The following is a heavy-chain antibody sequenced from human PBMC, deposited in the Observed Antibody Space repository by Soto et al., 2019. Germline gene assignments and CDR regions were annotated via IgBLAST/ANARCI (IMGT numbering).Heavy chain of an antibody. Sequence: SETLSLTCSVSGGSVSDKTYYWSWIRQPPGKRLEWIGYVYYSGTTNYNPSLKSRVTISVDLSKNRFSLRLSSVTTADTALYYCARTTAVPNTLRSGYFFDYWGQGTLVTVSS. CDR2: VYYSGTT. CDR1: GGSVSDKTYY. D-gene: IGHD4-17*01. CDR3: ARTTAVPNTLRSGYFFDY. V-gene: IGHV4-61*01. J-gene: IGHJ4*02.